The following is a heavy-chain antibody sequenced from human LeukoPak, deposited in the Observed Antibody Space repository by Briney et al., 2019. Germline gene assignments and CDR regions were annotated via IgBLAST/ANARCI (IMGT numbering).Heavy chain of an antibody. CDR1: GGSISSYY. V-gene: IGHV4-59*08. CDR2: IYYSGST. CDR3: ASSGGSRAEANWFDP. Sequence: PSETLSLTCTVSGGSISSYYWSWIRQPPGKGLEWIGYIYYSGSTNYNPSLKSRVTISVDTSKNQFSLKLSSVTAADTAVYYCASSGGSRAEANWFDPWGQGTLATVSS. D-gene: IGHD2-15*01. J-gene: IGHJ5*02.